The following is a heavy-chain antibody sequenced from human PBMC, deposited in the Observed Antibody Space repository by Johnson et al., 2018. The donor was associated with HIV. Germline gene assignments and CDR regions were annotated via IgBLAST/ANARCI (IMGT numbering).Heavy chain of an antibody. V-gene: IGHV3-11*04. J-gene: IGHJ3*02. Sequence: QMQLVESGGGLVKPGGSLRLSCAAFGFTFSDYYMSWIRQAPGTGLEWVSYISSSGSTMYYADSVKGRFTISRDNAKNSLYLQMNSLRAEDTAVYHCARRGNWNYLKSAFDIWGQGTMVTVSS. CDR3: ARRGNWNYLKSAFDI. CDR1: GFTFSDYY. CDR2: ISSSGSTM. D-gene: IGHD1-7*01.